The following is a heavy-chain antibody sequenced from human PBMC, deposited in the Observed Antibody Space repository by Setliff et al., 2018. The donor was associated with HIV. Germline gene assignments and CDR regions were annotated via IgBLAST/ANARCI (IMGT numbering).Heavy chain of an antibody. D-gene: IGHD6-13*01. Sequence: GGSLRLSCAASGFTFSSYAMHWVRQAPGKGLEWVAVISYDGSNKYYVDSVKGRFTISRDNAKNSLYLQMNSLRAEDTAVYYCARSRAAGFDYWGQGTLVTVSS. CDR1: GFTFSSYA. CDR3: ARSRAAGFDY. CDR2: ISYDGSNK. V-gene: IGHV3-30*04. J-gene: IGHJ4*02.